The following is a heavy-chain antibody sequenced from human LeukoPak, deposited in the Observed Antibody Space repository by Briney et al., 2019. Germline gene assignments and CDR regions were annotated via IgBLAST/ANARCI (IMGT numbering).Heavy chain of an antibody. CDR1: GYTFTSYG. Sequence: ASVKVSCKASGYTFTSYGISWVRQAPGQGLEWMGWISAYNGNTSYAQKLQGRVTMTTDTSTSTAYMELRSLRSDDTAVYYCARDAQSPHCSSTSCYVRDYWGQGTLVTVSS. CDR3: ARDAQSPHCSSTSCYVRDY. J-gene: IGHJ4*02. D-gene: IGHD2-2*01. V-gene: IGHV1-18*01. CDR2: ISAYNGNT.